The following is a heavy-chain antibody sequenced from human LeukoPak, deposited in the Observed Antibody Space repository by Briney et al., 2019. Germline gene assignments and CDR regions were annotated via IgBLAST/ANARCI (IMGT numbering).Heavy chain of an antibody. CDR1: GFTFSSYA. J-gene: IGHJ6*02. Sequence: GGSLRLSCAASGFTFSSYAMSWVRQAPGKGLEWVSAISGSGGSTYYADSVKGRFTISRDNSKNTLYLQMNGLRAEDTAVYYCANLGYTVTTRYYYGMDVWGQGTTVTVSS. D-gene: IGHD4-17*01. CDR2: ISGSGGST. CDR3: ANLGYTVTTRYYYGMDV. V-gene: IGHV3-23*01.